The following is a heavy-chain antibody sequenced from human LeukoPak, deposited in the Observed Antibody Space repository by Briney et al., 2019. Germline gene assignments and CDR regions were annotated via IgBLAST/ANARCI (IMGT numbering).Heavy chain of an antibody. CDR3: ARVWVRRWDFDP. CDR1: GGTFSSYA. D-gene: IGHD4-23*01. V-gene: IGHV1-69*06. J-gene: IGHJ5*02. Sequence: ASVKVSCKASGGTFSSYAISWVRQAPGQGLEWMGGIIPIFGTANYAQKFQGRVTITADKSTSTACMELSSLRSEDTAVYYCARVWVRRWDFDPWGQGTLVTVSS. CDR2: IIPIFGTA.